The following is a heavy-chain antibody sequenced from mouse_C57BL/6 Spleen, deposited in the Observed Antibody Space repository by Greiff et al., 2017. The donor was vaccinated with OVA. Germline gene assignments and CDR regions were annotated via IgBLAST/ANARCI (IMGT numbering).Heavy chain of an antibody. J-gene: IGHJ1*03. V-gene: IGHV5-4*01. CDR2: ISDGGSYT. CDR1: GFTFSSYA. D-gene: IGHD1-1*01. CDR3: ARESYYGSSLYWYFDV. Sequence: EVNLVESGGGLVKPGGSLKLSCAASGFTFSSYAMSWVRQTPEKRLEWVATISDGGSYTYYPDNVKGRFTISRDNAKNNLYLQMSHLKSEDTAMYYCARESYYGSSLYWYFDVWGTGTTVTVSS.